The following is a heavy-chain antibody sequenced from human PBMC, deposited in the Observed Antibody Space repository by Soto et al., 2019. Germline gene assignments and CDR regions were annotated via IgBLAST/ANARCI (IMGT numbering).Heavy chain of an antibody. V-gene: IGHV3-11*01. D-gene: IGHD5-12*01. CDR3: ARVYFGYDRYDMDV. Sequence: GGSLRLSCEASGFTFSDYYMTWIRQAPGKGLEWVSYISSRDNAVYYADSVKGRFTISRDNAKNSLYLQMNSLRAEDRAVYYCARVYFGYDRYDMDVCGQGTTVTVYS. J-gene: IGHJ6*02. CDR1: GFTFSDYY. CDR2: ISSRDNAV.